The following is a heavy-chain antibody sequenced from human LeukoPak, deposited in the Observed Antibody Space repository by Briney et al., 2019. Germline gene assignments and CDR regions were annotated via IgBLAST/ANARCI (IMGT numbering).Heavy chain of an antibody. V-gene: IGHV3-21*01. Sequence: GGSLRLSCAASGFTFSSYSMNWVRQAPGKGLEWVSSISSSSSYIYYADSVKGRFTISRDNAKNSLYLQMNSLRAEDTAVYYCARGEYDFWSGYPINYMDVWGKGTTVTVSS. J-gene: IGHJ6*03. CDR2: ISSSSSYI. CDR1: GFTFSSYS. CDR3: ARGEYDFWSGYPINYMDV. D-gene: IGHD3-3*01.